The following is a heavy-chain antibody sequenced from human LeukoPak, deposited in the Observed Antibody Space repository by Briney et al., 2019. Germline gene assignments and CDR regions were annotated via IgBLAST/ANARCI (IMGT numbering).Heavy chain of an antibody. J-gene: IGHJ4*02. Sequence: GGSLRLSCAASGFTFSSYGMHWVRQAPGKGLEWVAVISYDGSNKYYADSVKGRFTISRDNSKNTLYLQMNSLRAEDTAVYYCANSRTNPPYYCDSSGPDYWGQGTLVTVSS. D-gene: IGHD3-22*01. V-gene: IGHV3-30*18. CDR3: ANSRTNPPYYCDSSGPDY. CDR2: ISYDGSNK. CDR1: GFTFSSYG.